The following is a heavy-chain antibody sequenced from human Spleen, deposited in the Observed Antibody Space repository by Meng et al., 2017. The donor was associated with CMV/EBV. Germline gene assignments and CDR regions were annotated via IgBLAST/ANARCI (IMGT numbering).Heavy chain of an antibody. Sequence: GESLKISCAASGFTFSSYWMHWVRQAPGKGLVWVSSISSSSSYIYYADSVKGRFTISRDNAKNSLYLQMNSLRAEDTAVYYCARDQGSDYGMDVWGQGTTVTVSS. CDR3: ARDQGSDYGMDV. CDR1: GFTFSSYW. J-gene: IGHJ6*02. D-gene: IGHD2-15*01. CDR2: ISSSSSYI. V-gene: IGHV3-21*01.